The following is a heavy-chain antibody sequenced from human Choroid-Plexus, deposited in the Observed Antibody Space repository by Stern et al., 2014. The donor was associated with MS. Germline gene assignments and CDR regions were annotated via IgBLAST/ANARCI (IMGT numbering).Heavy chain of an antibody. CDR3: AKDRQYLTFFFHF. CDR2: ISYDGSK. CDR1: GFSFSSFG. V-gene: IGHV3-30*18. Sequence: VQLVESGGGVVQPGRPLRLSCAASGFSFSSFGMHWVRQAPGKGLEWVALISYDGSKDYADSVKGRFTISRDNSKNTLYMQMNSLRAEDTAVYYCAKDRQYLTFFFHFWGQGSLVTVSS. D-gene: IGHD2/OR15-2a*01. J-gene: IGHJ4*02.